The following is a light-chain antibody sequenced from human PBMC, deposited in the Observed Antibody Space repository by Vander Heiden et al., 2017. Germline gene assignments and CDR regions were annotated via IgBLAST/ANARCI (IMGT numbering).Light chain of an antibody. CDR3: QQANSFPLT. V-gene: IGKV1-12*01. Sequence: DIQMTLLPSSVSASRGHRVTITCPASQDIRSWLGWYQQTPGKAPKLLNYAASTLQSGVPSRFRGSGSGTYFTLTISSLQPEDFATYYCQQANSFPLTFGGGTKVEI. CDR2: AAS. J-gene: IGKJ4*01. CDR1: QDIRSW.